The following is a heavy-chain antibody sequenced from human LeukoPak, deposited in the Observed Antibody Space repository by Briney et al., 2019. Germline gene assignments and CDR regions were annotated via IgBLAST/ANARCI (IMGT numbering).Heavy chain of an antibody. D-gene: IGHD5-18*01. V-gene: IGHV3-33*01. CDR1: GFTFSGYG. CDR2: IWYDGNNK. Sequence: PGRSLRLSCAASGFTFSGYGMHWVRQAPGKGLEWVAVIWYDGNNKYYADSVKGRFTISRDNSKNTLHLQMNSLRAEDTAVYYCARNHGYSLDSWGQGTLVTVSS. J-gene: IGHJ4*02. CDR3: ARNHGYSLDS.